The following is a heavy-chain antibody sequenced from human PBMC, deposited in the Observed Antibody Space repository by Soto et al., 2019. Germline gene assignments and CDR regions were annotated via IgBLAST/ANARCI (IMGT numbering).Heavy chain of an antibody. D-gene: IGHD1-1*01. V-gene: IGHV4-39*01. Sequence: PSETLSLTCAVSGGSISSSSYYWGWIRQPPGKGLEWIGSFYYSGSTYYNPSLNSRVTISVDTSKNQFSLKLRSVTAADTAVYYCVRVLGWATTYSWFDPWGQGTLVTVSS. J-gene: IGHJ5*02. CDR3: VRVLGWATTYSWFDP. CDR2: FYYSGST. CDR1: GGSISSSSYY.